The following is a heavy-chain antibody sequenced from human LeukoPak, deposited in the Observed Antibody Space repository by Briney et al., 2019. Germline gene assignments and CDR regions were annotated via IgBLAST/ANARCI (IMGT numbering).Heavy chain of an antibody. CDR3: ARGRARRWGSYKAY. CDR2: INHSGST. CDR1: GGSFSGYY. J-gene: IGHJ4*02. Sequence: SETLSLTCAVSGGSFSGYYWSWIRQPPGKGLEWIGEINHSGSTNYNPSLKSRVTISVDTSKHQFSMKLSSVTAADTAVCYFARGRARRWGSYKAYGGEGTLVTVSS. D-gene: IGHD3-16*01. V-gene: IGHV4-34*01.